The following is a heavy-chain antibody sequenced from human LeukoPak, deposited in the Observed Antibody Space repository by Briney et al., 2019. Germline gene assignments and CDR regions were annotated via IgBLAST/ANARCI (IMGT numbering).Heavy chain of an antibody. V-gene: IGHV3-30*18. CDR2: ISYDGSNE. D-gene: IGHD3-22*01. Sequence: GGSLRLSCAASGFTFSNGDMSWVRQAPGKGLEWVAAISYDGSNEYYADSVKGRFTISRDNSKNTLFVQMNSLRAEDTAVYYCAKGNYYDSSAFVDHWGQGTLVTVSS. CDR1: GFTFSNGD. J-gene: IGHJ4*02. CDR3: AKGNYYDSSAFVDH.